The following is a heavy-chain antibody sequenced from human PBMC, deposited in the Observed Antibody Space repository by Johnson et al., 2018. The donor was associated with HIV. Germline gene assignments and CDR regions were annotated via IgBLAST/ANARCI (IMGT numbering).Heavy chain of an antibody. V-gene: IGHV3-7*05. CDR1: GFTFSNYW. D-gene: IGHD2-15*01. J-gene: IGHJ3*01. Sequence: EVQVLESGGRLVQRGGSLRLSCAASGFTFSNYWMSWVRQAPGKGLELVANIKEDGSEEYYVDSMEGRFTISRDNAKNSLYLQMNSLRAEDTALYYCARDLVVVVAASKGNAFDFWGQGTMVTVSS. CDR2: IKEDGSEE. CDR3: ARDLVVVVAASKGNAFDF.